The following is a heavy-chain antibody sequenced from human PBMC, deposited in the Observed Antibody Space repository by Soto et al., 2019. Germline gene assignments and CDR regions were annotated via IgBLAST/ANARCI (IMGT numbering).Heavy chain of an antibody. Sequence: ASVKVSGKASGYTFTIYYMHGVRQSPGQWLEWMGIINPSGGSTSYAQKFQGRVTMTRDTSTSTVYMELSSLRSEDTAVYYCATPGGYSYGPFDYWGQGTLVTVSS. CDR3: ATPGGYSYGPFDY. CDR2: INPSGGST. CDR1: GYTFTIYY. V-gene: IGHV1-46*01. D-gene: IGHD5-18*01. J-gene: IGHJ4*02.